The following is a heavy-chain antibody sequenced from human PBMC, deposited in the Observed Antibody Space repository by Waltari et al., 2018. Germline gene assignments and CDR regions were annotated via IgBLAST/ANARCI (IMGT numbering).Heavy chain of an antibody. CDR3: TRDLYGSGGDWFDP. V-gene: IGHV3-21*01. J-gene: IGHJ5*02. CDR2: IGGTHSNI. Sequence: EVRLAESGGGLVKPGGSLRPSCTALGFDFGDSDMNWVRQAPGTWLEWVSSIGGTHSNIFYADSVKGRFTVARDNAKNSLYLQMDNLRAEDSGLYYCTRDLYGSGGDWFDPWGQGTLVTVSS. D-gene: IGHD3-10*01. CDR1: GFDFGDSD.